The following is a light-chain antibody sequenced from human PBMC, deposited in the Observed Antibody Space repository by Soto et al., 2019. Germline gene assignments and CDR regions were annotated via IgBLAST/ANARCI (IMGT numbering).Light chain of an antibody. Sequence: QSVLTQPPSVSGAPGQGVTISCTGSSSNIGAGFDVHWYQQLPGTAPKLLIYGNTNRPSGVPDRFSGSKSGTSASLAITGLQAEDEDDYYCQSYDSSLSTPVVFGGGTQLTVL. CDR2: GNT. J-gene: IGLJ2*01. V-gene: IGLV1-40*01. CDR3: QSYDSSLSTPVV. CDR1: SSNIGAGFD.